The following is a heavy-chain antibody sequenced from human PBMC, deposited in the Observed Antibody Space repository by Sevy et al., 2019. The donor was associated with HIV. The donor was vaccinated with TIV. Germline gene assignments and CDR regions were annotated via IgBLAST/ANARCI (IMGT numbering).Heavy chain of an antibody. J-gene: IGHJ5*02. CDR1: GFTFSNYP. V-gene: IGHV3-30*04. CDR2: ISYDGNNK. CDR3: ARDAAEGPYGDTFFSNWFDA. Sequence: GGCLRLSCAASGFTFSNYPMYWVRQAPGKGLEWVATISYDGNNKYYADSVKGRFTISRDNSKNTLYLQMNTVRAEDTALYYCARDAAEGPYGDTFFSNWFDAWGQGTLVTVSS. D-gene: IGHD2-21*01.